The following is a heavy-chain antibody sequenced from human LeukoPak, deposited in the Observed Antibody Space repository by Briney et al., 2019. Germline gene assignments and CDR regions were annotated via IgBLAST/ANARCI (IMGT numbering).Heavy chain of an antibody. J-gene: IGHJ1*01. CDR2: IRSDGTST. V-gene: IGHV3-74*01. Sequence: PGGSLRLSCAASGFTFSSYGMHWVRQGPGKGLVWVSRIRSDGTSTSYADSVKGRFTISRDNAKNTLYLQMSSLRAEDTAVYYCARGGDPVKYYAEYFQYWGQGTLVTVSS. CDR1: GFTFSSYG. D-gene: IGHD2-21*02. CDR3: ARGGDPVKYYAEYFQY.